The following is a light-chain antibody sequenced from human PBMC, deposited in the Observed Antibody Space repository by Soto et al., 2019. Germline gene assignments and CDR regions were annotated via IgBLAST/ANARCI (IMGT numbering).Light chain of an antibody. V-gene: IGLV1-44*01. J-gene: IGLJ1*01. Sequence: QSVLTQSPSASGTPGQRVTISCSGSSFNIGGNTVNWYQPLPGTAPKLLIYSNNQRPSGVPDRFSGSKSGTSASLGISGLQSEDEADYYCAAWDDSLNGYVFGTGTKVTVL. CDR2: SNN. CDR1: SFNIGGNT. CDR3: AAWDDSLNGYV.